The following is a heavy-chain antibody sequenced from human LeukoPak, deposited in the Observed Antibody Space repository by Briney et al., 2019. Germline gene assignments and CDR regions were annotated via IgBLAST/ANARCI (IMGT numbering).Heavy chain of an antibody. CDR3: ATQRSSGWYSAGYYYGMDV. CDR1: GGSISSSNW. Sequence: SETLSLTCAVSGGSISSSNWWSWVRQPPGKGLEWIGEIYHSGSTNYNPSLKSRVTISVDKSKNQFSLKPSSVTAADTAVYYCATQRSSGWYSAGYYYGMDVWGQGTTVTVSS. D-gene: IGHD6-19*01. J-gene: IGHJ6*02. V-gene: IGHV4-4*02. CDR2: IYHSGST.